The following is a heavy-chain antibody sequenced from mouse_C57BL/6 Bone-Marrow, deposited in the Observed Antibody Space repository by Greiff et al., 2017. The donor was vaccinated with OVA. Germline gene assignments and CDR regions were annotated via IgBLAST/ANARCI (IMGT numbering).Heavy chain of an antibody. CDR2: IYPRSGNT. J-gene: IGHJ3*01. D-gene: IGHD1-1*01. Sequence: VKLMESGAELARPGASVKLSCKASGYTFTSYGISWVKQRTGQGLEWIGEIYPRSGNTYYNEKFKGKATLTADKSSSTAYMELRSLASEDSAVYFCAERDYYGSSSFAYWGQGTLVTVSA. CDR1: GYTFTSYG. V-gene: IGHV1-81*01. CDR3: AERDYYGSSSFAY.